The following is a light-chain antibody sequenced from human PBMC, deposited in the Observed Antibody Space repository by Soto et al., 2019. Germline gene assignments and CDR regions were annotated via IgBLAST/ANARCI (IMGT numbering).Light chain of an antibody. CDR2: AAS. CDR3: QQYLTWPGT. Sequence: DIQMTPSPSSPSASLRDRVTITCRTSQTLSSDLNWYQQKPARAPKLLIYAASNLESGGPSRFSGSGSGTEFTLTSDSLQSEDFALYYCQQYLTWPGTFGQGTKVDIK. J-gene: IGKJ1*01. CDR1: QTLSSD. V-gene: IGKV1-39*01.